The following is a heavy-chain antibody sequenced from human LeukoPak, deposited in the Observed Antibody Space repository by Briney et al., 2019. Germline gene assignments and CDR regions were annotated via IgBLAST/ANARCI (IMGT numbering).Heavy chain of an antibody. CDR2: ISSSSSYI. CDR1: GFTFSSYS. CDR3: ARVGFGTIHLGY. J-gene: IGHJ4*02. V-gene: IGHV3-21*01. Sequence: GGSLRLSCAASGFTFSSYSMNWVRQAPGKGLEWVSSISSSSSYIYYADSVKGRFTISRDNAKNSLYLQMNSLRAEDTAVYYCARVGFGTIHLGYWGQGTLVTVSS. D-gene: IGHD1-7*01.